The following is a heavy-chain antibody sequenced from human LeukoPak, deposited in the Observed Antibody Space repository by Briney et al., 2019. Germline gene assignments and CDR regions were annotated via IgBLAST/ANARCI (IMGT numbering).Heavy chain of an antibody. CDR3: ASLAAAGPYYYYYMDV. CDR2: IYTSGST. V-gene: IGHV4-4*07. J-gene: IGHJ6*03. Sequence: PSETLSLTCTVSGGSLSSYYWSWIRQPAGKGLEWIGRIYTSGSTNYNPSLKSRVTMSVDASKNQFSLKLSSVTAADTAVYYCASLAAAGPYYYYYMDVWGKGTTVTVSS. D-gene: IGHD6-13*01. CDR1: GGSLSSYY.